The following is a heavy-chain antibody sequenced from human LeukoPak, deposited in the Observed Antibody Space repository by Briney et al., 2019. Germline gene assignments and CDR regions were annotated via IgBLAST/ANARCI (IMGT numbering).Heavy chain of an antibody. J-gene: IGHJ4*02. CDR2: MNPNSGNT. CDR3: ARGQSTGYPYYFDY. Sequence: GSVKVSCKASGYTFTSYDINWVRQATGQGLEWMGWMNPNSGNTGYAQKFQGRVTMTRNTSISTAYMELSSLRSEDTVVYYCARGQSTGYPYYFDYWGQGTLVTVSS. CDR1: GYTFTSYD. V-gene: IGHV1-8*01. D-gene: IGHD3-16*02.